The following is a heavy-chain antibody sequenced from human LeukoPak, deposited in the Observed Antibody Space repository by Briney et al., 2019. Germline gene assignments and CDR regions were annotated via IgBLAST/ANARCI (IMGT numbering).Heavy chain of an antibody. J-gene: IGHJ4*02. CDR3: ARLGLGSGSSCDY. Sequence: GESLKISCKASGYTFTTYWIDWLRQMPGKGLEWMGIIYPGDSDTRYSPSFQGQITISVDKSINTAYLQWSSLKASDTAMYYCARLGLGSGSSCDYWGQGTLVIVSS. V-gene: IGHV5-51*01. CDR1: GYTFTTYW. CDR2: IYPGDSDT. D-gene: IGHD3-10*01.